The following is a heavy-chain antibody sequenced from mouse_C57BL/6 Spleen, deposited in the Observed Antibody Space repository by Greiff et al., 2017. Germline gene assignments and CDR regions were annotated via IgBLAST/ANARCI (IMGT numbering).Heavy chain of an antibody. CDR1: GYAFSSSW. CDR2: IYPGDGDT. J-gene: IGHJ3*01. V-gene: IGHV1-82*01. CDR3: ANYYGSSWRCAY. D-gene: IGHD1-1*01. Sequence: QVQLQQSGPELVKPGASVKISCKASGYAFSSSWMNWVKQRPGKGLEWIGRIYPGDGDTNYNGKFKGKATLTADKSSSTAYMQLSSLTSEDSAVYFCANYYGSSWRCAYWGQGTLVTVAA.